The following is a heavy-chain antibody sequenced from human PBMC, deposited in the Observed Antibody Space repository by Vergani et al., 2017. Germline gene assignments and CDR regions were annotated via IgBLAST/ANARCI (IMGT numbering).Heavy chain of an antibody. J-gene: IGHJ4*02. CDR2: ISSSSSYT. Sequence: QVQLVESGGGLVKPGGSLRLSCAASGFTFSDYYMSWIRQAPGKGLEWVSYISSSSSYTNYADSVKGRFTISRDNAKNSLYLHMNSLRAEDTAVYYCARERNTYYYGSGIIDYWGQGTLVTVSS. CDR3: ARERNTYYYGSGIIDY. D-gene: IGHD3-10*01. V-gene: IGHV3-11*06. CDR1: GFTFSDYY.